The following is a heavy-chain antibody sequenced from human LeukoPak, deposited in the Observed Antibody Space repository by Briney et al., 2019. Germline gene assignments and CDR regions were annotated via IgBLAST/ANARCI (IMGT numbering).Heavy chain of an antibody. J-gene: IGHJ4*02. CDR1: GFTFSSYT. CDR3: ARGYDSSGYYGLCDY. Sequence: GGSLRLSCAASGFTFSSYTMNWVRQAPGKGLEWVSSISSSGSYIYYADSLKGRFIISRDNAKNSLSLQMNSLRAEDTAVYYCARGYDSSGYYGLCDYWGQGTLVTVSS. V-gene: IGHV3-21*01. CDR2: ISSSGSYI. D-gene: IGHD3-22*01.